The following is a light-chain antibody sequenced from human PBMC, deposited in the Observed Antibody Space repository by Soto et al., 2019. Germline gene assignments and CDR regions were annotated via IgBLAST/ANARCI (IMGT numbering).Light chain of an antibody. Sequence: EIVLTQSACTLSLSPGERATLSCRASQSVSSSYLAWYQQKPGQAPRLLIYGASSRATGIPDRFSGSGSGTDFTLTISRLEPEDFAVYYCQQYGSSPLTFGGRTKVDIK. V-gene: IGKV3-20*01. J-gene: IGKJ4*01. CDR1: QSVSSSY. CDR2: GAS. CDR3: QQYGSSPLT.